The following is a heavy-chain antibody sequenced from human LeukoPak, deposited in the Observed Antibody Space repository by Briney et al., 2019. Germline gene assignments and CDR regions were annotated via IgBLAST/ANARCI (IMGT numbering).Heavy chain of an antibody. Sequence: ASVKVSCKASGYTFTSYYMHWVRQAPGQGLEWMGIINPSGGSTSYAQKFQGRVTMTRDMSTSTVYMELRRLTSDDRAVYYCARPGGRPGYSGSDFDYWGQGTLVTVSS. D-gene: IGHD5-12*01. CDR1: GYTFTSYY. J-gene: IGHJ4*02. V-gene: IGHV1-46*01. CDR3: ARPGGRPGYSGSDFDY. CDR2: INPSGGST.